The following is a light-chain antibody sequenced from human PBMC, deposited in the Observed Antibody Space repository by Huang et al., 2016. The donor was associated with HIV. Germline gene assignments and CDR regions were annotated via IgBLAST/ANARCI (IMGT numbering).Light chain of an antibody. J-gene: IGKJ4*01. CDR1: QSIGNY. V-gene: IGKV3-11*01. CDR2: DAS. Sequence: EFFLTHSQAPLSWSPGERATPSCRASQSIGNYLAWYHQKPGQAPRLLIDDASNRATGIPARFSGSGSGTDFTLTISSLEPEDFAVYYCQQRSNWPPATFGGGTKVEIK. CDR3: QQRSNWPPAT.